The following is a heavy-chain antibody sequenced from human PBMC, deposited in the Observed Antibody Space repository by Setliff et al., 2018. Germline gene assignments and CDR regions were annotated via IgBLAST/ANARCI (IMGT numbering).Heavy chain of an antibody. CDR1: GDTFSSYA. D-gene: IGHD3-22*01. CDR3: ARDVFPYHYEGAFDI. CDR2: INPSSGRT. V-gene: IGHV1-46*01. Sequence: ASVKVSCKTSGDTFSSYAITWVRQAPGLGLEWMGTINPSSGRTSYAQKFQGRVTMTRDTSTSTVYMDMSSLRSEDTAVYYCARDVFPYHYEGAFDIWGQGTMVTVSS. J-gene: IGHJ3*02.